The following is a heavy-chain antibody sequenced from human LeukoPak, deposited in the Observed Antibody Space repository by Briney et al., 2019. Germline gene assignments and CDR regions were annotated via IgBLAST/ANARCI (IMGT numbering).Heavy chain of an antibody. V-gene: IGHV1-18*01. Sequence: ASMKVSCKASGYTFTSYGISWVRQAPGQGLEWMGWISAYNGNTNYAQKLQGRVTMTTDTSTSTAYMELSRLRSDDTAVYYCARETHSYGTGDYWGQGTLVTVSS. CDR1: GYTFTSYG. CDR2: ISAYNGNT. J-gene: IGHJ4*02. D-gene: IGHD5-18*01. CDR3: ARETHSYGTGDY.